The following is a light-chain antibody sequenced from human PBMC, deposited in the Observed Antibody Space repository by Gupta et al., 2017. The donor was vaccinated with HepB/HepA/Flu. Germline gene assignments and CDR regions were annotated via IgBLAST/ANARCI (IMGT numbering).Light chain of an antibody. V-gene: IGLV2-23*02. Sequence: QSALTQPASVSASPRQSITISCTGTSSDIGSWNVVSWYQQYPGKAPQLLIYEVTKRHSGVSNRFSGSKSGNTASLTISGLQAEDEADYYCCAYADANTWLFGGGTKLTVL. J-gene: IGLJ3*02. CDR2: EVT. CDR3: CAYADANTWL. CDR1: SSDIGSWNV.